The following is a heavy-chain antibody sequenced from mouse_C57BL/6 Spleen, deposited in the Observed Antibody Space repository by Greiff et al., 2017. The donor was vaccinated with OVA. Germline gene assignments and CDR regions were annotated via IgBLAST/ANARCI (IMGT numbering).Heavy chain of an antibody. CDR1: GYTFTDYY. Sequence: EVQLQQSGPELAKPGASVKISCKASGYTFTDYYMNWVKQSPGQSLEWIGDINPNNGGTSYNQKFKGKATLTVDKSSSTAYMELRSLTSEDSAVYYCARGPYYFDYWGQGTTLTVSS. CDR2: INPNNGGT. CDR3: ARGPYYFDY. J-gene: IGHJ2*01. V-gene: IGHV1-26*01.